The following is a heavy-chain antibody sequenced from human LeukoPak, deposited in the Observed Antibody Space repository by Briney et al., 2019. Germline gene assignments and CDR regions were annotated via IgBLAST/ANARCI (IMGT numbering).Heavy chain of an antibody. J-gene: IGHJ5*02. CDR2: ISAYNGNT. V-gene: IGHV1-18*01. Sequence: GASVKVSCKASGYTFTSYGISWVRQAPGQGLEWMGWISAYNGNTNYAQKLQGRVTMTTDTSTSTAYMEPRSLRSEDTAVYYCVRDRGGSYSGNWIDPWGQGTLVTVSS. D-gene: IGHD1-26*01. CDR1: GYTFTSYG. CDR3: VRDRGGSYSGNWIDP.